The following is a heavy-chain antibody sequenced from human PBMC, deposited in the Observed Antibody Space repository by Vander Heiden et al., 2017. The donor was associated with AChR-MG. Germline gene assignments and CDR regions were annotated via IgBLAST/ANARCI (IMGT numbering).Heavy chain of an antibody. J-gene: IGHJ6*03. D-gene: IGHD6-25*01. V-gene: IGHV3-53*01. CDR2: IYSGGST. Sequence: EVQLVESGGGLIQPGGSLRLSCAASGFTVSSTYMSWVRQAQGKGLEWVSVIYSGGSTYYADSVKGRFTISRDNSKNTLYLQMKSLRAEDTAVYYCARNPASPDYMDVWGKGTTVTVSS. CDR1: GFTVSSTY. CDR3: ARNPASPDYMDV.